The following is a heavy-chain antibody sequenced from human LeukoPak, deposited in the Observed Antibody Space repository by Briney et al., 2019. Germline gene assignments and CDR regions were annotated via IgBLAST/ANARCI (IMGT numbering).Heavy chain of an antibody. Sequence: SETLSLTCAVYGGSFSGYYWSWIRQPPGKGLEWIGEINHSGSPNYNPSLMSRVTISVDTSKNQLSLKLSSVTAADTAVYYCARSPPNYDSSGYYDPFDYWGQGTLVTVSS. CDR1: GGSFSGYY. V-gene: IGHV4-34*01. CDR2: INHSGSP. CDR3: ARSPPNYDSSGYYDPFDY. J-gene: IGHJ4*02. D-gene: IGHD3-22*01.